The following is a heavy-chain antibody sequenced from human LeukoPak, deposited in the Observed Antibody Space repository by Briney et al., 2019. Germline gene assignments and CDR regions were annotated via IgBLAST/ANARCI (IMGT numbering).Heavy chain of an antibody. CDR2: ISRRSDDI. Sequence: PGGSLRLSCEGSGFTFSSYGMNWVRQAPGKGLEWVSFISRRSDDINYADFVKGRFTISRDNAKNSLYLQMTSLRAEDTAVYYCARYFDTSGYPYYVDYWGRGALVTVSS. CDR1: GFTFSSYG. V-gene: IGHV3-21*05. CDR3: ARYFDTSGYPYYVDY. J-gene: IGHJ4*02. D-gene: IGHD3-22*01.